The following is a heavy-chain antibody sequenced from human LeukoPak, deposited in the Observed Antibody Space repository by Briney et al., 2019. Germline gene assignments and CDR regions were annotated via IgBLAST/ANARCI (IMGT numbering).Heavy chain of an antibody. CDR2: ISSSSSYI. CDR1: GFTFSRYT. CDR3: ARESTSGY. Sequence: GGPLRLSCAVSGFTFSRYTMNWVRQAPGKGLEWVSSISSSSSYIYYADSVKGRFTISRDNAKNSLYLQMNSLRAEDTAVYYCARESTSGYWGQGTLVTVSS. J-gene: IGHJ4*02. D-gene: IGHD3-10*01. V-gene: IGHV3-21*01.